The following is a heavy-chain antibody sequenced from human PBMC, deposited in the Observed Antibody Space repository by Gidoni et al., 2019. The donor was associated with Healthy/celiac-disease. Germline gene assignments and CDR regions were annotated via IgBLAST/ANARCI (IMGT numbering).Heavy chain of an antibody. CDR1: GFAVSSNY. D-gene: IGHD5-12*01. CDR3: AGVEMATIGRSRGAFDI. J-gene: IGHJ3*02. V-gene: IGHV3-53*01. CDR2: IYSGGST. Sequence: EVQLVESGGGLIQPRGSLRLSCAASGFAVSSNYMRWVRQAPGKGLEWVSVIYSGGSTYYADSVKGRFTISRDNSKNTLYLQMNSLRAEDTAVYYCAGVEMATIGRSRGAFDIWGQGTMVTVSS.